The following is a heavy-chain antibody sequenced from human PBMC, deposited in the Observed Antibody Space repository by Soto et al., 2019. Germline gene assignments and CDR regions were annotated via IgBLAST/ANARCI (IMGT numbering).Heavy chain of an antibody. CDR1: GFTFSSYG. Sequence: QVQLVESGGGVVQPGRSLRLSCAASGFTFSSYGMHWVRQAPGKGLEWVAVISYDGSNKYYADSVKGRFTISRDNSKNTLYLQMNSLRAEDTAVYYCAKDEVGDYFWVAYWGQGTLVTVSS. V-gene: IGHV3-30*18. CDR2: ISYDGSNK. D-gene: IGHD4-17*01. J-gene: IGHJ4*02. CDR3: AKDEVGDYFWVAY.